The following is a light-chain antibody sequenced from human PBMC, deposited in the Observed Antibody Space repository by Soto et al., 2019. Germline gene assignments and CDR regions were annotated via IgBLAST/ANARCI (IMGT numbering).Light chain of an antibody. CDR3: QQYYTYST. J-gene: IGKJ5*01. V-gene: IGKV1-5*01. CDR2: DAS. Sequence: DIQVTHSPSTLSASVGDIVTITCRASQNIRNLLAWYQQKPGKAPKPLIFDASTLKTGVPSRFGGSGSGAEFNFTITGLQPDDFATYFCQQYYTYSTFGQGTRLEIK. CDR1: QNIRNL.